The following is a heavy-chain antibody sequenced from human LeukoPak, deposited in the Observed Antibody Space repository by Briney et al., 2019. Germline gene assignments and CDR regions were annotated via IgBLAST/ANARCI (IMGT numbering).Heavy chain of an antibody. CDR2: ISYDGSDK. CDR1: GFTFSSYL. Sequence: GGSLRLSCAASGFTFSSYLMRWVRQAPGEGLGWVAAISYDGSDKYYADSVKGRFTISRDNSKKTLYLKMNSLGVEDTALYYCARGDDTSGYFYCYFDYWGQGTLVTVSS. V-gene: IGHV3-30-3*01. CDR3: ARGDDTSGYFYCYFDY. J-gene: IGHJ4*02. D-gene: IGHD3-22*01.